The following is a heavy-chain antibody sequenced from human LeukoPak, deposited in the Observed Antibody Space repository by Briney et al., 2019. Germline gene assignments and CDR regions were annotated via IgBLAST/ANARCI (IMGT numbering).Heavy chain of an antibody. J-gene: IGHJ4*02. CDR1: GFTFSSYE. D-gene: IGHD2-2*01. CDR3: ASSRKNVPDY. CDR2: ISSSGSTI. Sequence: GSLRLSCAASGFTFSSYEMNWVRQAPGKGLEWVSYISSSGSTIYYADSVKGRFTISRDNAKNSLYLQMNSLRAEDTAVYYCASSRKNVPDYWGQGTLVTVSS. V-gene: IGHV3-48*03.